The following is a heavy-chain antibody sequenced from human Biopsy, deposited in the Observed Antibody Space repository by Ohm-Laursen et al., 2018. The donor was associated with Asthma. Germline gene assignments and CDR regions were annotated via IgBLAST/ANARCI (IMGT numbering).Heavy chain of an antibody. CDR2: ISGLSRYK. Sequence: GSLRLSCTASGFTFSSSAMNWVRQAPGKGLEWVSSISGLSRYKYYSDSLRGRVTISRDNAKSSLHLQMSSLRAEDTAVYFCARDFTIGSGSPFHFWGPGTLVTVSS. CDR1: GFTFSSSA. D-gene: IGHD3-10*01. J-gene: IGHJ4*01. CDR3: ARDFTIGSGSPFHF. V-gene: IGHV3-21*01.